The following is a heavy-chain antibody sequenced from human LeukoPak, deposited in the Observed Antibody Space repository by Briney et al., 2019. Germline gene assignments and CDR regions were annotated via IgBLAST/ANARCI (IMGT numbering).Heavy chain of an antibody. CDR2: IYYSGST. Sequence: SETLSLTCTVSGGSISSSSYYWGWIRQPPGKGLEWIGSIYYSGSTYYNPSLKSRVTISVDTSKNQFSLKLSSVTAADTAVYYCARHERYDFWSGYPRYWGKGTTVTVSS. V-gene: IGHV4-39*01. D-gene: IGHD3-3*01. CDR1: GGSISSSSYY. CDR3: ARHERYDFWSGYPRY. J-gene: IGHJ6*04.